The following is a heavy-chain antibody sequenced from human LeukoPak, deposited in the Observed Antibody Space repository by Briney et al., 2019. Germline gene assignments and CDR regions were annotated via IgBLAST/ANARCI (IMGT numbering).Heavy chain of an antibody. CDR3: ARRHCSSTSCHLVVWSDYFDY. Sequence: PSETLSLTCTVSGGSISSSSYYWGWIRQPPGKGLEWIGRIYYSGSTYYNPSLKSRVTISVDTSKNQFSLKLSSVTAADTAVYYCARRHCSSTSCHLVVWSDYFDYWGQGTLVTVSS. V-gene: IGHV4-39*01. CDR2: IYYSGST. D-gene: IGHD2-2*01. J-gene: IGHJ4*02. CDR1: GGSISSSSYY.